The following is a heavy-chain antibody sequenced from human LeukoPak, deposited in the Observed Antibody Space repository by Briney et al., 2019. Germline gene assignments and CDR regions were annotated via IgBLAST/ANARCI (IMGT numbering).Heavy chain of an antibody. CDR3: ARGGYYYYGMDV. CDR1: GYTFTSYD. J-gene: IGHJ6*02. Sequence: ASVKVSCKASGYTFTSYDISWVRQATGQGLEWMGWMNPNSGNTGYAQKFQGRVTMTRNTSISTAYMELSSLRSEDTAVYYCARGGYYYYGMDVWGQGTTVTVSS. V-gene: IGHV1-8*01. CDR2: MNPNSGNT.